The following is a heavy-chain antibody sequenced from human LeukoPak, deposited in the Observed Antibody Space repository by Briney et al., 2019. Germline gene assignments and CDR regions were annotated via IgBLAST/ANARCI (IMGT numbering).Heavy chain of an antibody. D-gene: IGHD5-18*01. CDR3: ARLIQLWLYPYFDY. CDR2: IYTSGST. CDR1: GGSISSYY. Sequence: SETLSLTCTVSGGSISSYYWSWIRQPAGKGLEWIGRIYTSGSTNYNPSLKSRVTMSVDTSKNQFSLKLSSVTAADTAVYYCARLIQLWLYPYFDYWGQGTLVTVSS. J-gene: IGHJ4*02. V-gene: IGHV4-4*07.